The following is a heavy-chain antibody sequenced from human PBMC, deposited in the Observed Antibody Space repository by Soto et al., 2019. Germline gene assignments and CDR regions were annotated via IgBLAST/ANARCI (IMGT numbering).Heavy chain of an antibody. V-gene: IGHV3-21*01. CDR2: ITTTGSNI. CDR1: GFTFSVYS. J-gene: IGHJ4*02. Sequence: EVQLVESGGGLVKPGGSLRLSCAASGFTFSVYSMNWVRQAPGKGLEWVSSITTTGSNIYYTDSVKGRFTISRDNAKNSLFLQMNSLRAEDTAVYYCAGDKNWSVDYWGQGTLVTVSS. CDR3: AGDKNWSVDY. D-gene: IGHD1-1*01.